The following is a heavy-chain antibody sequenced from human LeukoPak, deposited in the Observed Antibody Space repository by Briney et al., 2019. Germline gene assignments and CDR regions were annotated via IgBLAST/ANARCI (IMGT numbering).Heavy chain of an antibody. D-gene: IGHD1-26*01. CDR1: GFTFSSYA. Sequence: GGSLRLSCAASGFTFSSYAMSWVRQAPGKGLEWVSAISGSGGSTYYADSVKGRFTISRDNSKNTLYLQMNSLRAEDTAVYYCTKTPYSGSYSYFDYWGQGTLVTVSS. J-gene: IGHJ4*02. V-gene: IGHV3-23*01. CDR2: ISGSGGST. CDR3: TKTPYSGSYSYFDY.